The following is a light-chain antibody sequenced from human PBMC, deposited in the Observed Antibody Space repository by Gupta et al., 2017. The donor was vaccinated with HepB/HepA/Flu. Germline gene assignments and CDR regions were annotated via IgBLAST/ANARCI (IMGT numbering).Light chain of an antibody. CDR3: QQYKDWPPLT. CDR2: GAS. CDR1: QSVRSD. J-gene: IGKJ4*01. Sequence: EIVMTQSPATLSVSLGERATLSCRASQSVRSDLAWYQQTPGQAPRLLIYGASTRATGIPARFSGSGSGTDFTLTISSRQSEDLGLYYCQQYKDWPPLTFGGGTKVEIK. V-gene: IGKV3-15*01.